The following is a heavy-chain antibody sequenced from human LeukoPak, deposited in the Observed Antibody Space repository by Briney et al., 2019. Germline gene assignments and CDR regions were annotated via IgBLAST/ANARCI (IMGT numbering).Heavy chain of an antibody. CDR1: GFTFSGYA. D-gene: IGHD2-15*01. CDR3: ARDYSPLGY. V-gene: IGHV3-23*01. J-gene: IGHJ4*02. CDR2: ISGSGGYT. Sequence: PGGSLRLSCAASGFTFSGYAMSWVRQAPGKGLEWVSAISGSGGYTYYADSVKGRFTISRDNSKKTLYLQMNSLRAEDTAVYYCARDYSPLGYWGQGTLVTVSS.